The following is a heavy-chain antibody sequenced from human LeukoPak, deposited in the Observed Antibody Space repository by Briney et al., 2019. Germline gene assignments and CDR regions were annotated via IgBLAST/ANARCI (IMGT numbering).Heavy chain of an antibody. V-gene: IGHV4-38-2*02. CDR3: ARDGRIQAAATLSHVWFDS. CDR1: GYSLSSGYY. D-gene: IGHD2-15*01. J-gene: IGHJ5*01. CDR2: VDHSGGT. Sequence: PSETLSLTCTVSGYSLSSGYYWGWIRQPPGKGLEWIGSVDHSGGTYYNPSLRSRVSISVDTSKNQFSLKLSSVTAADTAVYYCARDGRIQAAATLSHVWFDSWGQGTLVTVSS.